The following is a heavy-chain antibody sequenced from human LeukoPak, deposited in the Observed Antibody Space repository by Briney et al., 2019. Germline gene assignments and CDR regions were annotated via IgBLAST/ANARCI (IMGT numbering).Heavy chain of an antibody. Sequence: GGSLRLSCAASGFTFSSYSMNWVRQAPGKGLEWVSSISSGRSYIYYADSVKGRFTISRDNAKNSLYLQTNSLRAEDTAVYYCAELGITMIGGVWGKGTTVTIPS. CDR3: AELGITMIGGV. CDR2: ISSGRSYI. J-gene: IGHJ6*04. D-gene: IGHD3-10*02. CDR1: GFTFSSYS. V-gene: IGHV3-21*01.